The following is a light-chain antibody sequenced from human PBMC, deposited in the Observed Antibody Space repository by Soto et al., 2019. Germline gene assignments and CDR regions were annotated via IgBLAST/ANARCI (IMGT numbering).Light chain of an antibody. CDR2: TTS. CDR3: QQGNRFPLT. Sequence: DIQMTQSPSSVSASVGDRVTITCRASQAINRYLAWYQQKPGKAPNLLIYTTSSLQSGGPSRVSGSGSGTDFTLTISSLEPEDFATYYCQQGNRFPLTFGGGTKVEIK. V-gene: IGKV1-12*01. J-gene: IGKJ4*01. CDR1: QAINRY.